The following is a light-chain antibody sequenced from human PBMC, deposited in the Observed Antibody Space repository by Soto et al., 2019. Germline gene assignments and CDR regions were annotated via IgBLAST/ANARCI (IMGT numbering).Light chain of an antibody. J-gene: IGKJ3*01. Sequence: DIQMTQSPSSLSASVGDRVTITCRASQGISNYLAWYQQKPGKVPKLLIHAASTLQSGVPSRFSGSGSGTDFTLTISSLQPEDVATYYCQKYNSAPLFTFGHGTKVDIK. CDR1: QGISNY. CDR2: AAS. CDR3: QKYNSAPLFT. V-gene: IGKV1-27*01.